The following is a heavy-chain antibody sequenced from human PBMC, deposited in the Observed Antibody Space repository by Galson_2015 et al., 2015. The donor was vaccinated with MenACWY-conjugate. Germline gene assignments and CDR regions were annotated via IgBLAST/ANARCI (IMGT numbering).Heavy chain of an antibody. J-gene: IGHJ4*02. CDR1: GFTFSHYW. CDR3: AKSRGASFYFDS. D-gene: IGHD1-26*01. V-gene: IGHV3-7*01. Sequence: SLRLSCAASGFTFSHYWMNWVRQVPGKGLERVASIKEDGSETYYVDSVRGRFTVSRDNAQDSLYLQMNSLRPEDTAVFYCAKSRGASFYFDSWGQGTLVTVSS. CDR2: IKEDGSET.